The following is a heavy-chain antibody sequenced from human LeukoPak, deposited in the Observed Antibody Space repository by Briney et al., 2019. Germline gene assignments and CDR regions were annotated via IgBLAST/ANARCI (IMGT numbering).Heavy chain of an antibody. CDR2: INPNSGGT. CDR3: ARDMVGATPFGY. J-gene: IGHJ4*02. D-gene: IGHD1-26*01. V-gene: IGHV1-2*02. CDR1: GYTFTGYY. Sequence: ASVKVSCKASGYTFTGYYMHWVRQAPGQGREWMGWINPNSGGTNSAQKFQGRVTMTRDTSISTAYMELSSLRSDDTAVYFCARDMVGATPFGYWGQGTLVTVSS.